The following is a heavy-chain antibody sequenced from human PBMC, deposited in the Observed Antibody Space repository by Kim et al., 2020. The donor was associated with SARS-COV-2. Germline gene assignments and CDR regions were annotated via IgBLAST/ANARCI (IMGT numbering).Heavy chain of an antibody. J-gene: IGHJ6*01. CDR1: GFTFNDYT. V-gene: IGHV3-21*04. D-gene: IGHD6-13*01. CDR3: ARGGTSWYPDYYGIDV. CDR2: ISGTSDYV. Sequence: GGSLRLSCAASGFTFNDYTMNWVRQAPGKGLEWVSSISGTSDYVYYADSLKGLFTISRDNAKNSIYLQMNSLRAEDAAVYYYARGGTSWYPDYYGIDVWG.